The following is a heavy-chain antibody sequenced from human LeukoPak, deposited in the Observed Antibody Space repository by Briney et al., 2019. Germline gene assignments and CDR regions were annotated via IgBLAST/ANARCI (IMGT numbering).Heavy chain of an antibody. J-gene: IGHJ1*01. CDR3: ARGKDCSSPSCYPGSAEYFQH. CDR1: GFTFSSYG. Sequence: PGRSLRLSCAASGFTFSSYGMHWVRQAPGKGLEWVAVIWYDGSNKYYADSVKGRFTISRDNSKNTLYLQMNSLRAEDTAVYYCARGKDCSSPSCYPGSAEYFQHGGQGPRVTVPP. D-gene: IGHD2-2*01. V-gene: IGHV3-33*01. CDR2: IWYDGSNK.